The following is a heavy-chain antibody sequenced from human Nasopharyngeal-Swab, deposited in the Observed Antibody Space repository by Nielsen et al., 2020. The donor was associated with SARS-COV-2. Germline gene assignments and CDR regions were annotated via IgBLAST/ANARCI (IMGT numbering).Heavy chain of an antibody. V-gene: IGHV3-7*01. CDR1: GFTFSPYW. CDR3: ARDEILDY. D-gene: IGHD2/OR15-2a*01. CDR2: VKQDGTEK. Sequence: ESLKISCAASGFTFSPYWMTWVRQAPGKGLEWVANVKQDGTEKYFVDSVKGRFTISRDNAKKSLYLHMNSLRAEDTAVYYCARDEILDYWGQGTLVTGSS. J-gene: IGHJ4*02.